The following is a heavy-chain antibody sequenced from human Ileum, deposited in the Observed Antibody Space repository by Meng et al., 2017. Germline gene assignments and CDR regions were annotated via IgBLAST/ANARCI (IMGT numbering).Heavy chain of an antibody. D-gene: IGHD1-7*01. CDR3: ASLRYNWNYSADY. V-gene: IGHV4-4*02. CDR2: IYHSGST. J-gene: IGHJ4*02. CDR1: GGSISSSNW. Sequence: QVQLRGSGPGVVKPSGTLPLPCAVAGGSISSSNWWSWARQPPGKGLEWIGEIYHSGSTNYNPSLKSRVTISVDKSKNQFSLKLSSVTAADTAVYYCASLRYNWNYSADYWGQGTLVTVSS.